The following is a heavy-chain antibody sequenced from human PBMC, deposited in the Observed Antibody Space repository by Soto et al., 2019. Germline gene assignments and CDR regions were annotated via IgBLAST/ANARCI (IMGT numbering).Heavy chain of an antibody. J-gene: IGHJ5*02. V-gene: IGHV4-31*03. CDR3: PRDIHDSSGYYHNWFDP. Sequence: SLSLTFTVCGGSISSGGYYWSWIRQHPGKGLEWIGYIYYSGSTYYNPSLKSRVTISVDTSKNQFSLKLSSVTAADTAVYYCPRDIHDSSGYYHNWFDPCGQRTLVTVSS. CDR2: IYYSGST. CDR1: GGSISSGGYY. D-gene: IGHD3-22*01.